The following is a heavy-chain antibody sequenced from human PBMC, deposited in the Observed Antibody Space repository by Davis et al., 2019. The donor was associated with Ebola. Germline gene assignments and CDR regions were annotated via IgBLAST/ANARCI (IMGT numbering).Heavy chain of an antibody. J-gene: IGHJ6*02. D-gene: IGHD2-8*02. V-gene: IGHV3-7*01. CDR2: IKQDGSEK. CDR1: GFTFSSYW. Sequence: GESLKISCAASGFTFSSYWMSWVRQAPGKGLEWVANIKQDGSEKYYVDSVKGRFTISRDNAKNSLYLQMNSLRAEDTAVYYCARDGVFGVLVVYAMGLMDVWGQGTTVTVSS. CDR3: ARDGVFGVLVVYAMGLMDV.